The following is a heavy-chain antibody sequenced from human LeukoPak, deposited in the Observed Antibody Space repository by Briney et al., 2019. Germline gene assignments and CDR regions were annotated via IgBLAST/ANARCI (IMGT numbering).Heavy chain of an antibody. CDR3: ARLRGWGEPFDP. Sequence: SETLSLTCTVSGGSISSYYWSWIRQPPGKGLEWIGYIYYSGSTNYNPSLKSRVTISVDTSKNQFSLKLSSVTAADTAVYYCARLRGWGEPFDPWGQGTLVTVSS. CDR1: GGSISSYY. J-gene: IGHJ5*02. CDR2: IYYSGST. V-gene: IGHV4-59*08. D-gene: IGHD3-10*01.